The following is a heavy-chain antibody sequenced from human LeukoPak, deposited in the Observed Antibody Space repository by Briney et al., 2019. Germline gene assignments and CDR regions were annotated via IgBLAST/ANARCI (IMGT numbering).Heavy chain of an antibody. V-gene: IGHV1-69*04. Sequence: PMASVKVSCKASGDNFSSYVLTWVRQAPGQGLEWMGRIIPALDVANFAQKFKGRVSITADKSTNTAHLELSSLRSEDTAVYYCTREGVYSPDPSSYHRLPFDIWGKGTVVIVSS. CDR3: TREGVYSPDPSSYHRLPFDI. D-gene: IGHD3-16*02. CDR2: IIPALDVA. CDR1: GDNFSSYV. J-gene: IGHJ3*02.